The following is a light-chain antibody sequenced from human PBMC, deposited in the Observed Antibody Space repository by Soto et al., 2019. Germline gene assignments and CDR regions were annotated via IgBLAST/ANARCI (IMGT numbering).Light chain of an antibody. CDR2: GAS. V-gene: IGKV3-15*01. CDR1: QSVSSN. CDR3: QQYGGSPYT. Sequence: EIVMTQSPATLSVSLGERATLSCRASQSVSSNLAWYQLKPGQAPRLLIYGASTRATGIPARFSGSGSGTEFTLTISSLQSEDFAVYYCQQYGGSPYTFGQGTKLEIK. J-gene: IGKJ2*01.